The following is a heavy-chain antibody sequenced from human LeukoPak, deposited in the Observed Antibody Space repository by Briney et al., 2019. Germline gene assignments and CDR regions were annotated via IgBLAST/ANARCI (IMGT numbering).Heavy chain of an antibody. V-gene: IGHV4-4*07. CDR2: IYTSGST. CDR3: ARTLRPRHKQYYFAD. CDR1: GGSISSYY. J-gene: IGHJ4*03. D-gene: IGHD4-17*01. Sequence: SETLCLTCTVSGGSISSYYWSWIRQPAGKGLEWIGRIYTSGSTNYNPSLKSRCTMSVDTSKNQFALKLSSVTAADTAVYYCARTLRPRHKQYYFADSGRGTLVTVSS.